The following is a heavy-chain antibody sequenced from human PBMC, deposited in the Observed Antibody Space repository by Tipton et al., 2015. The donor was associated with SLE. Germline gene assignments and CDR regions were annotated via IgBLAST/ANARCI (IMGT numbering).Heavy chain of an antibody. V-gene: IGHV4-59*01. CDR3: ARGTSIFGVVRHFDY. CDR1: GGSISSYY. J-gene: IGHJ4*02. D-gene: IGHD3-3*01. Sequence: TLSLTCTVSGGSISSYYWSWIRQPPGKGLEWIGYIYYSGSTNYNPSLKSRVTISVDTSKNQFSLKLSSVTAADTVVYYCARGTSIFGVVRHFDYWGQGTLVTVSS. CDR2: IYYSGST.